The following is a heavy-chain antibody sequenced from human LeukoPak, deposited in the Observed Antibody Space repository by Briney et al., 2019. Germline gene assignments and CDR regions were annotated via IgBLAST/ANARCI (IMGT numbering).Heavy chain of an antibody. Sequence: PGGSLRLSWAASGXTVSSKYMSWVRQAPGKGLEWVSVIYTGETTYYADSVKGRFTISRDNSKNTLYLQMDGLRVEDTAVYYCAKVGAVAAVENWGQGTLVTVSS. V-gene: IGHV3-66*01. CDR2: IYTGETT. CDR1: GXTVSSKY. D-gene: IGHD6-19*01. J-gene: IGHJ4*02. CDR3: AKVGAVAAVEN.